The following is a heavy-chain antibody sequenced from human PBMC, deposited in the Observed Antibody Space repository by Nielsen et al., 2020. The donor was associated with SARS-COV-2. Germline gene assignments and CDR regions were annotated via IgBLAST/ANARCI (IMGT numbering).Heavy chain of an antibody. CDR2: LYYSGNT. Sequence: SETLSLTCAVSGGSITTYYWHWIRQSPGKGLEWIGYLYYSGNTNYNPSLKSRVTISVDTSKNQFSLKLSSVTAADTAVYYCARDDDNWGSLAYWGQGTLVTVSS. J-gene: IGHJ4*02. CDR1: GGSITTYY. D-gene: IGHD7-27*01. CDR3: ARDDDNWGSLAY. V-gene: IGHV4-59*13.